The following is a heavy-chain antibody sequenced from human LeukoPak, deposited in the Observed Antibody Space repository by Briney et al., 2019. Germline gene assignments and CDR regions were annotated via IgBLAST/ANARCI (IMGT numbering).Heavy chain of an antibody. CDR2: ISSNGGST. CDR3: ARGEYDSSGYYTYYYYGMDV. D-gene: IGHD3-22*01. Sequence: EGSLRLSCAASGFTFSRYAMHWVRQAPGKGLEYDSSISSNGGSTYYANSVKGRFTISRDNSKNTLYLQMGSLRAEDMAVYYCARGEYDSSGYYTYYYYGMDVCGQGTTVTVSS. CDR1: GFTFSRYA. V-gene: IGHV3-64*01. J-gene: IGHJ6*02.